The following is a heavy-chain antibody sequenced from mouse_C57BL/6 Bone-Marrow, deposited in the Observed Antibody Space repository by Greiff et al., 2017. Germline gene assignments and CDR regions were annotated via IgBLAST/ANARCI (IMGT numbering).Heavy chain of an antibody. CDR3: ARVYGYETWFAY. Sequence: QVQLKESGAELARPGASVKLSCKASGYTFTSYGISWVKQRTGQGLEWIGEIYPRSGNTYYNEKFKGKATLTADKSSSTAYMELRSLTSEDSAVYFCARVYGYETWFAYWGQGTLVTVSA. V-gene: IGHV1-81*01. J-gene: IGHJ3*01. CDR1: GYTFTSYG. CDR2: IYPRSGNT. D-gene: IGHD2-2*01.